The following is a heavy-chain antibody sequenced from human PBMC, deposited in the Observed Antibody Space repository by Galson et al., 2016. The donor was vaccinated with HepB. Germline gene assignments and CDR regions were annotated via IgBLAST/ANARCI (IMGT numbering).Heavy chain of an antibody. Sequence: SCKAFGYTFTSYDINCVRQAGGQGLEWMGWMNPNSGYTGCPQKFQDRVTMTRNTSITTAYMELTGLTSEDTAVYYCARAFRSSTVAARVFDPWGQGTLVTVSS. V-gene: IGHV1-8*01. CDR1: GYTFTSYD. J-gene: IGHJ5*02. D-gene: IGHD6-6*01. CDR3: ARAFRSSTVAARVFDP. CDR2: MNPNSGYT.